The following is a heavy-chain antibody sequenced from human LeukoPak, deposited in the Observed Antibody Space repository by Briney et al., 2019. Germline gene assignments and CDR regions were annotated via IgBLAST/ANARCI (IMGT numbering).Heavy chain of an antibody. CDR1: GFTFSSYT. Sequence: PGGSLRLSCAASGFTFSSYTMSWVRQAPGKGLEWVSAISGSGGSPYYADSVKGRFTISRDNSKNTLYLQMNSLRAEDTAVYYCAKGHGGYDYFDDWGQGTLVTVSS. J-gene: IGHJ4*02. CDR3: AKGHGGYDYFDD. D-gene: IGHD5-12*01. CDR2: ISGSGGSP. V-gene: IGHV3-23*01.